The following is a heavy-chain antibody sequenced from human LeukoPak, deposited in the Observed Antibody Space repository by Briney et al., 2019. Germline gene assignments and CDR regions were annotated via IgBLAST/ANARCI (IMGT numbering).Heavy chain of an antibody. CDR1: GFVISTSW. J-gene: IGHJ5*02. V-gene: IGHV3-7*01. D-gene: IGHD5-12*01. CDR3: ARPYRGDSDYAVGWFDP. CDR2: IKQDGSEK. Sequence: GGSLRLSCTASGFVISTSWMSWVRQAPGKGLEWVANIKQDGSEKYYVDSVRGRFTISRDNAKNLVYLQMNSLRAEDTAVYYCARPYRGDSDYAVGWFDPWGQGILVVVSS.